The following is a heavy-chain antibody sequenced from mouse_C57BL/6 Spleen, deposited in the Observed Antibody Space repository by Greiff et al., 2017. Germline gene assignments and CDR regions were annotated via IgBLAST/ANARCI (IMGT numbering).Heavy chain of an antibody. CDR2: INPNNGGT. D-gene: IGHD1-1*01. CDR3: ASPQTSYYILAY. V-gene: IGHV1-26*01. CDR1: GYTFTDYY. Sequence: EVQLQQSGPELVKPGASVKISCKASGYTFTDYYMNWVKQSHGKSLEWIGDINPNNGGTSYNQKFKGKATLTVDKSSSTAYMELRSLTSEDSAVYYCASPQTSYYILAYWGQGTLVTVSA. J-gene: IGHJ3*01.